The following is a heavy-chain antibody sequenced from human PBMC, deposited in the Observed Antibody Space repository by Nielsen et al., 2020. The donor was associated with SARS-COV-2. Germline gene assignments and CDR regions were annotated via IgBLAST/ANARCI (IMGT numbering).Heavy chain of an antibody. J-gene: IGHJ4*02. CDR1: GFTFDDYA. D-gene: IGHD6-13*01. CDR3: AKEGQQLVEDYFDY. V-gene: IGHV3-9*01. CDR2: ISWNSGSI. Sequence: GGSLRLSCAASGFTFDDYAMHWVRQAPGKGLEWVSGISWNSGSIGYADSVKGRFTISRDNAKNSLYLQMNSLRAEDTALYYCAKEGQQLVEDYFDYWGQGTLVTVSS.